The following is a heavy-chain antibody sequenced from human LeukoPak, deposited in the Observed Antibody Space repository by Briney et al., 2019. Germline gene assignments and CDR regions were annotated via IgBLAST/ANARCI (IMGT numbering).Heavy chain of an antibody. CDR2: IYSGGST. J-gene: IGHJ3*02. CDR1: GFTVSSNY. V-gene: IGHV3-66*01. D-gene: IGHD2-2*01. Sequence: GGSLRLSCAASGFTVSSNYMSWVRQAPGKGLEWVSVIYSGGSTYYADSVKGRFTISRDSSKNTLYLQMNSLRAEDTAVYYCTRGSSLLDDAFDIWGQGTMVTVSS. CDR3: TRGSSLLDDAFDI.